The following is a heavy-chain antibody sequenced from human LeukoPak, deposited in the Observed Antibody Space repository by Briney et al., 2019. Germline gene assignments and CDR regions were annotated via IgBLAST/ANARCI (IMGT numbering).Heavy chain of an antibody. Sequence: GGSLRLSCAASGFTFSSYTMNWVRQAPGKGLVWISRINSDASDTNYADFVKGRFTISRDNAKNTVYLQINSLRDEDTAVYYCARICSSTDCLIPDWGQGTLVTVSS. CDR2: INSDASDT. D-gene: IGHD2-2*01. CDR3: ARICSSTDCLIPD. CDR1: GFTFSSYT. V-gene: IGHV3-74*01. J-gene: IGHJ4*02.